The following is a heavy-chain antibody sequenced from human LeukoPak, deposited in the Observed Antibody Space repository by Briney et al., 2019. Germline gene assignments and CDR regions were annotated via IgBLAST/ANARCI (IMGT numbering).Heavy chain of an antibody. Sequence: GGSLRLSCAASGFTFSSYDMHWVRQAPGKGLEWVSGIDTAGDTYYPGSVKGRFTISRENAKNSLYLQMNSLRAGDTAVYFCARGFCSGGSCYSYYYGMDVWGQGTTVTVSS. J-gene: IGHJ6*02. CDR3: ARGFCSGGSCYSYYYGMDV. CDR2: IDTAGDT. CDR1: GFTFSSYD. V-gene: IGHV3-13*01. D-gene: IGHD2-15*01.